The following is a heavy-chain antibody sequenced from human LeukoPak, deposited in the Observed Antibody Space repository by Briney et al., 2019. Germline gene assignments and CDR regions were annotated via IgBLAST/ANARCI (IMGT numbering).Heavy chain of an antibody. CDR3: ARVRYGDCFDY. D-gene: IGHD4-17*01. CDR1: GGSISSYY. CDR2: IYYSGST. J-gene: IGHJ4*02. V-gene: IGHV4-59*01. Sequence: PSETLPLTCTVSGGSISSYYWSWIRQPPGKGLEWIGYIYYSGSTNYNPSLKSRVTISVDTSKNQFSLKLSSVTAADTAVYYCARVRYGDCFDYWGQGTLVTVSS.